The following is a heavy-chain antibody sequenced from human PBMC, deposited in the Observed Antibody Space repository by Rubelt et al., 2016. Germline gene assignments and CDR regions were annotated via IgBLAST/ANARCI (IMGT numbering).Heavy chain of an antibody. CDR1: GDSIISSRHY. D-gene: IGHD3-22*01. Sequence: QLQLQESGPGLVKPSETLSLTCTVSGDSIISSRHYWGWIRQPPGKGLEWIGYIFYSGSTNYNPSLKSRVTISVDTSKNQFSLKLSSVTAADTAVYYCASYYYDSSGHHDAFDIWGQGTMVTVSS. J-gene: IGHJ3*02. V-gene: IGHV4-61*05. CDR3: ASYYYDSSGHHDAFDI. CDR2: IFYSGST.